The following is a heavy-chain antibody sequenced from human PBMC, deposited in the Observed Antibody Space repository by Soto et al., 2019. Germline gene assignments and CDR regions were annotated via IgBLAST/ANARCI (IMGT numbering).Heavy chain of an antibody. CDR2: ISWNSGSI. J-gene: IGHJ6*02. CDR3: AKVGTYSSSSGGMDV. CDR1: GFTFDDYA. Sequence: EVQLVESGGGLVQPGRSLRLSCAASGFTFDDYAMHWVRQAPGKGLEWVSGISWNSGSIGYADSVKGRFTISRDNAKNSLYLQMNSLRAADTALYYCAKVGTYSSSSGGMDVWGQGTTVTVSS. V-gene: IGHV3-9*01. D-gene: IGHD6-6*01.